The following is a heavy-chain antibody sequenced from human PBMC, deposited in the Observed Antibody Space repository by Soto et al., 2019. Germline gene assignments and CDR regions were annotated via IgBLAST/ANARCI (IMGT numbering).Heavy chain of an antibody. CDR3: ARGPITGTIDWFDP. V-gene: IGHV4-59*01. CDR1: GGSISSYY. J-gene: IGHJ5*02. Sequence: PSETLSLTCTVSGGSISSYYWSWIRQPPGKGLEWIGYIYYSGSTNYNPSLKSRVTISVDTSKNQFSLKLSSVTAADTAVYYCARGPITGTIDWFDPWGQGTLVTVSS. CDR2: IYYSGST. D-gene: IGHD1-7*01.